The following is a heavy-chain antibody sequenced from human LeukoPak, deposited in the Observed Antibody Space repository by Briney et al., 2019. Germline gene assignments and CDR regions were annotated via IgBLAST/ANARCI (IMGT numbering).Heavy chain of an antibody. V-gene: IGHV1-2*02. CDR1: GYTFTGYY. D-gene: IGHD1-1*01. CDR3: AREAQLHNWFDH. J-gene: IGHJ5*02. CDR2: INPNSGGT. Sequence: ASVKVSCKASGYTFTGYYMHWVRQAPGQGLEWMGWINPNSGGTNYAQKFQGRVTMTRDTSISTAYMELSRLRSDDTAVYYCAREAQLHNWFDHWGQGTLVTVSS.